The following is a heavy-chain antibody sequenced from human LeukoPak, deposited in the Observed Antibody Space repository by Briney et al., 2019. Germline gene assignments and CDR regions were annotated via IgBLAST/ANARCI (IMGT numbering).Heavy chain of an antibody. CDR1: GYTLTELS. D-gene: IGHD6-19*01. V-gene: IGHV1-24*01. J-gene: IGHJ3*02. Sequence: ASVKVSCKVSGYTLTELSMHWVRQGPGEGLEWMGGFEPEDGETIYAQKFQGRVTMTEDTSTTTAYMGLSSLRSEDRACDYGATYPEIEAVAGPGAFDIWGQGTMVTVSS. CDR3: ATYPEIEAVAGPGAFDI. CDR2: FEPEDGET.